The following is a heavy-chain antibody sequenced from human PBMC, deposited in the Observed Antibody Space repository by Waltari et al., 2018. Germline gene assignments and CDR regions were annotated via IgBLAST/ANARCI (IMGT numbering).Heavy chain of an antibody. CDR3: ARGHDFWSGYQNALDY. J-gene: IGHJ4*02. CDR1: GYIFTSNA. D-gene: IGHD3-3*01. Sequence: QVQLVQSWSELKKPGASVKVSCKASGYIFTSNAINWVRQAPGQGLEWMGWINPNTGTPMYAQGFTERFVFSLDTSVTTAYLQITSLKAEDTAIYYCARGHDFWSGYQNALDYWGQGTLVTVSS. CDR2: INPNTGTP. V-gene: IGHV7-4-1*02.